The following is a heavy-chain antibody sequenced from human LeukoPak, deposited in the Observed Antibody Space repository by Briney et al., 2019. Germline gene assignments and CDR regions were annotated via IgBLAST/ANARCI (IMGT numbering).Heavy chain of an antibody. CDR3: ARHYSNPDYVRVSDY. Sequence: GGSLRLSCAASGFTFSSYEMNWVSQAPGKGLECVSSISSSSSYIYYADSVKGRFTISRDNAKNSLYLQMNSLRAEDTAVYYCARHYSNPDYVRVSDYWGPGTLVTVSS. D-gene: IGHD4-17*01. CDR2: ISSSSSYI. CDR1: GFTFSSYE. J-gene: IGHJ4*02. V-gene: IGHV3-21*01.